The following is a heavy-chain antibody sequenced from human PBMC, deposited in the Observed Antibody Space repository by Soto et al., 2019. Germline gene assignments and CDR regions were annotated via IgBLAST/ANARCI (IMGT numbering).Heavy chain of an antibody. CDR2: IYYSGST. CDR1: GGSISSYH. J-gene: IGHJ6*03. CDR3: GRLNRVYYYYYMDV. Sequence: SETLSLTCTVSGGSISSYHWSWIRQPPGKGLEWIGYIYYSGSTNYNPSLKSRVTISVDTSKNQFSLKLSSVTAADTAVYYCGRLNRVYYYYYMDVWGKGTTVTVSS. V-gene: IGHV4-59*08.